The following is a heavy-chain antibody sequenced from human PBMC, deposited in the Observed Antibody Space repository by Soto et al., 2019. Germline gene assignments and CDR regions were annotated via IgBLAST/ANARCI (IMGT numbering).Heavy chain of an antibody. V-gene: IGHV1-2*04. Sequence: ASVKVSCKASGYTFTGYYMHWVRQAPGQGLEWMGWINPNSGGTNYAQKFQGWVTMTRDTSISTAYMELSRLRSDDTAVYYCARGGTIVVVVRDYHYYYQAFWGQGTTVTVAS. D-gene: IGHD2-21*01. J-gene: IGHJ6*03. CDR3: ARGGTIVVVVRDYHYYYQAF. CDR2: INPNSGGT. CDR1: GYTFTGYY.